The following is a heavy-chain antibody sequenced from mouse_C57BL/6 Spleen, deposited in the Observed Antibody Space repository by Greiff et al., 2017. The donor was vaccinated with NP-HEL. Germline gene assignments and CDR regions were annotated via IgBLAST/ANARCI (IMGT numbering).Heavy chain of an antibody. V-gene: IGHV1-26*01. D-gene: IGHD2-1*01. CDR3: ARQARNRGNYVSVFFDY. CDR1: GYTFTDYY. Sequence: EVQLQQSGPELVKPGASVKISCKASGYTFTDYYMNWVKQSHGKSLEWIGDINPNNGGTSYNQKFKGKATLTVDKSSSTAYMDLRSLTSEDAAVYYCARQARNRGNYVSVFFDYWGQGTTLTVSS. CDR2: INPNNGGT. J-gene: IGHJ2*01.